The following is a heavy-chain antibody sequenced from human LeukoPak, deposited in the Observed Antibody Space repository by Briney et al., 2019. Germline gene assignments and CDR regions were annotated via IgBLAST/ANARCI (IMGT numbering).Heavy chain of an antibody. CDR2: INSDGSST. D-gene: IGHD4-23*01. Sequence: PGGSLRLSCAASGFTFGSYWMHWVRQAPGKGLVWVSRINSDGSSTSYADSVKGRFTISRDNAKNTLYLQMNSLRAEDTAVYYCARDIRYGGNFDYWGQGTLVTVSS. CDR3: ARDIRYGGNFDY. V-gene: IGHV3-74*01. J-gene: IGHJ4*02. CDR1: GFTFGSYW.